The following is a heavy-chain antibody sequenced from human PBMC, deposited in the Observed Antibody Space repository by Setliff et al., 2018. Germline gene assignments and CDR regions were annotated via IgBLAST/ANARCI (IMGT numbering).Heavy chain of an antibody. CDR2: IIPIFGSA. Sequence: SVKVSCKASGGTFSSYAISWVRQAPGQGLEWMGGIIPIFGSANYARKFQGRVTVTADESTTTAYMELSSLRSDDTAVYYCAREGVDSRSSTDYRYYMDVWGKGTTVTVSS. D-gene: IGHD3-22*01. J-gene: IGHJ6*03. CDR3: AREGVDSRSSTDYRYYMDV. V-gene: IGHV1-69*13. CDR1: GGTFSSYA.